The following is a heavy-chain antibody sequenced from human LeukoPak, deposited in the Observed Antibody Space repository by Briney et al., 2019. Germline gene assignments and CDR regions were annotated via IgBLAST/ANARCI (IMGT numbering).Heavy chain of an antibody. J-gene: IGHJ5*02. CDR3: ARAGAYYLNWFDP. V-gene: IGHV3-69-1*01. CDR2: ISSSSTM. D-gene: IGHD2/OR15-2a*01. CDR1: GFTFSSYY. Sequence: KTGGSLRLSCAASGFTFSSYYMNWVRQAPGKGLEWVSYISSSSTMYYADSVKGRFTISRDNAQNSLYLQMNSLRAEDTAVYYCARAGAYYLNWFDPWGQGTLVTVSS.